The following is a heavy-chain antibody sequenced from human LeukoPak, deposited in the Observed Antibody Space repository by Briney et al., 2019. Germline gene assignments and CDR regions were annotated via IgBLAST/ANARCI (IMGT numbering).Heavy chain of an antibody. CDR2: IYYSGST. CDR1: GGSISSGDYY. Sequence: SETLSLTCTVSGGSISSGDYYWSWIRRPPGKGLEWIGYIYYSGSTYYNPSLKSRVTISVDTSKNQFSLKLSSVTAADTAVYYCARDPYGSGSPDYWGQGTLVTVSS. CDR3: ARDPYGSGSPDY. V-gene: IGHV4-30-4*01. J-gene: IGHJ4*02. D-gene: IGHD3-10*01.